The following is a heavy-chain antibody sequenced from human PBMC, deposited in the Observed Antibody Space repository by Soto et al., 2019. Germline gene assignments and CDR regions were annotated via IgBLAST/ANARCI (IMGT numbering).Heavy chain of an antibody. CDR2: ISGSGDTI. V-gene: IGHV3-11*01. Sequence: GGSLRLSCAASGFPFSDFYMSWIRQAPGKGLEWLSHISGSGDTIYHAESVKGRFTISRDNAKNSLFLQMDRLKADDAAVYYCARDPSEEYGSPPHYFDLWGQGALVTVSS. J-gene: IGHJ4*02. D-gene: IGHD2-15*01. CDR1: GFPFSDFY. CDR3: ARDPSEEYGSPPHYFDL.